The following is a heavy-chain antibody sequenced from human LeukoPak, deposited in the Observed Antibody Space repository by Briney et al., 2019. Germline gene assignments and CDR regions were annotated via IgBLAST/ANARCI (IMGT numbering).Heavy chain of an antibody. V-gene: IGHV3-7*03. CDR2: IKQDGSDI. J-gene: IGHJ4*02. CDR1: GFTYSNLW. D-gene: IGHD6-19*01. Sequence: GGSLRLSCTVSGFTYSNLWMTWVRQAPGKGLEWVANIKQDGSDIYYMDSVKGRFTISRDNAKNSLYLQMNSLRAEDTAMYYCVGGSGWLGDSWGRGTLVTVSS. CDR3: VGGSGWLGDS.